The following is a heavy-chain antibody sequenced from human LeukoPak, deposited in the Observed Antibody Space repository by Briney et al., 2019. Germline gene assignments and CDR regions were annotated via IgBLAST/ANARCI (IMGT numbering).Heavy chain of an antibody. Sequence: VQPGGTLRLSCAASGFTFSSYAMSWVRQAPGKGLEWVSAISGSGGSTYYADSVKGRFTISRDNSKNTLYLQMNSLRAEDTAVYYCARELIMTTVITKQLGAFDIWGQGTMVTVSS. J-gene: IGHJ3*02. V-gene: IGHV3-23*01. CDR2: ISGSGGST. CDR1: GFTFSSYA. D-gene: IGHD4-23*01. CDR3: ARELIMTTVITKQLGAFDI.